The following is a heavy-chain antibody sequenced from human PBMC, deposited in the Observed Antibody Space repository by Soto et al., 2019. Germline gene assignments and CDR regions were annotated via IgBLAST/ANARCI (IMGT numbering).Heavy chain of an antibody. CDR3: ARGGYSITWSNLLDRSGLDV. D-gene: IGHD5-12*01. J-gene: IGHJ6*02. CDR2: IVPLFRTT. CDR1: GGTFSSYA. V-gene: IGHV1-69*06. Sequence: QVQLVQSGAEAKKPWSSVKVSCKTSGGTFSSYAIIWVRQAPGQGLEWMGGIVPLFRTTNYAQKFQGRVTITADTPKYTMYMELSGLRSGDTAVYYCARGGYSITWSNLLDRSGLDVWGQGTTVTVSS.